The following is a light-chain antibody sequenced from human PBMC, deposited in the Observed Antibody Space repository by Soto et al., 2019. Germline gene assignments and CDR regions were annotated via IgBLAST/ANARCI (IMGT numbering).Light chain of an antibody. CDR2: DSH. V-gene: IGLV1-40*01. J-gene: IGLJ1*01. CDR3: QSFDSSLSGSGV. CDR1: SSNIGAGYD. Sequence: QSLLTHPPSVSWATGQMVTISCAGSSSNIGAGYDVHWYQQLPGTAPKLLIYDSHNRPSGVPDRFSASRSGTSASLAITGLQAEDEAGYYCQSFDSSLSGSGVFGTGTKVTAL.